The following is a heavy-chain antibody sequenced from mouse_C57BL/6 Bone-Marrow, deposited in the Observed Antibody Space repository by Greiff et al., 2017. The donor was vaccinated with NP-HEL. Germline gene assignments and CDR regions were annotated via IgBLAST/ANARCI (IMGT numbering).Heavy chain of an antibody. D-gene: IGHD1-1*01. CDR1: GYTFTEYT. CDR2: FYPGSGSI. CDR3: ARHEEAIYYYGSSYGGGYAMDY. V-gene: IGHV1-62-2*01. J-gene: IGHJ4*01. Sequence: QVQLQQSGAELVKPGASVKLSCKASGYTFTEYTIHWVKQRSGQGLEWIGWFYPGSGSIKYNEKFKDKATLTADKSSSTVYMELSRLTSEDSAVYFCARHEEAIYYYGSSYGGGYAMDYWGQGTSVTVSS.